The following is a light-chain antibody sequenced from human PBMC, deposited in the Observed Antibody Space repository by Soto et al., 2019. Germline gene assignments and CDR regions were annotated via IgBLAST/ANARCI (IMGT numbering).Light chain of an antibody. CDR3: QVSDSSTEV. CDR1: NIGSKN. CDR2: RDS. Sequence: SYELTQSLSVSVALGQTARITCVNNNIGSKNVHWYQQKPGQAPVLVIYRDSNRPSGIPERFSGSNSGNTATLTISRAQAGDEADYYCQVSDSSTEVFGAGTKVTVL. J-gene: IGLJ1*01. V-gene: IGLV3-9*01.